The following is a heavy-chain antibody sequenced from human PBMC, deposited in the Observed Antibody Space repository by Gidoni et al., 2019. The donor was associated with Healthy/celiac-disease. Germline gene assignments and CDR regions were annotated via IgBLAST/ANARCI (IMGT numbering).Heavy chain of an antibody. D-gene: IGHD2-2*01. V-gene: IGHV1-69*01. CDR2: IIPIFGTA. Sequence: QVQLVQSGAEVKKPGSSVKVSCKASGGTFSSYANRWVRQAPGQGLEWMGGIIPIFGTANYAQKFQGRVTITADESTSTAYMELSSLRSEDTAVYYCASLYPVVVPANYYYGMDVWGQGTTVTVSS. J-gene: IGHJ6*02. CDR3: ASLYPVVVPANYYYGMDV. CDR1: GGTFSSYA.